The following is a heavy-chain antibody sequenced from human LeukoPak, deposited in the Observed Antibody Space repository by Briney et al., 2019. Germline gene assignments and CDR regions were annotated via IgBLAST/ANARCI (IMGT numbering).Heavy chain of an antibody. D-gene: IGHD1-14*01. Sequence: GGSLRLSCAASGFTFSSYSMNWVRQAPGKGLEWVANIKQDGSEKYYVDSVKGRFTISRDNAKNSVYLQMNSLRAEDTAVYYCARDWGGRTTQYNWFGPWGQGTLVTVSS. V-gene: IGHV3-7*01. CDR2: IKQDGSEK. CDR3: ARDWGGRTTQYNWFGP. CDR1: GFTFSSYS. J-gene: IGHJ5*02.